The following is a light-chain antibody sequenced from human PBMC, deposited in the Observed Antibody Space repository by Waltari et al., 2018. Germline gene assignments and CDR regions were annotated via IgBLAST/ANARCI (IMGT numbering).Light chain of an antibody. Sequence: QSALIQPRSVSGSPGQSVTISCPGTSADVGGYNFLSWYVQHPDKAPKVIIYDVKGRPSGVPDRFSGSKSGNTASLTISGLQPEDEADYFCCSYAGTNHVVFGGGTKLTVL. V-gene: IGLV2-11*01. CDR1: SADVGGYNF. CDR2: DVK. CDR3: CSYAGTNHVV. J-gene: IGLJ2*01.